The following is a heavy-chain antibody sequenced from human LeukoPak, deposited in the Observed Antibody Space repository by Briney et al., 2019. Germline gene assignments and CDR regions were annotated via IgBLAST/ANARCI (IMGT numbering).Heavy chain of an antibody. CDR2: IYPGDSDT. J-gene: IGHJ6*03. CDR3: AGHSNEMATIMGYYYYYYMDV. Sequence: GESLKISCKGSGYSFTSYWIGWVRQMPGKGLEWMGIIYPGDSDTRYSPSFQGQVTISADKPISTAYLQWSSLKASDTPMYYCAGHSNEMATIMGYYYYYYMDVWGKGTTVTVSS. V-gene: IGHV5-51*01. CDR1: GYSFTSYW. D-gene: IGHD5-24*01.